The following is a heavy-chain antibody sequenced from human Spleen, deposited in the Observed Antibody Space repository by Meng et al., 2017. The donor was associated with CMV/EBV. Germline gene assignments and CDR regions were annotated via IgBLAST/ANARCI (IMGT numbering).Heavy chain of an antibody. CDR3: ARDRQRWIEFYGMDV. D-gene: IGHD5-24*01. Sequence: GGSLRLSCAASGFTFSSYSMNWVRQAPGKGLEWVSSISSSGSYIYYADSVKGRFTISRDNSKDTLYLQMNSLRGDDTAVYSCARDRQRWIEFYGMDVWGQGTTVTVSS. CDR1: GFTFSSYS. CDR2: ISSSGSYI. V-gene: IGHV3-21*01. J-gene: IGHJ6*02.